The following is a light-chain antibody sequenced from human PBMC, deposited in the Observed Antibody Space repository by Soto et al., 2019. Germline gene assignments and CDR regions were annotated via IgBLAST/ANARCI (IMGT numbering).Light chain of an antibody. V-gene: IGKV1-5*01. Sequence: DIQITQSPSTLSASVGDRFTITCRASQSISSWLAWYQQKPGKAPKLLIYDASSFESGVPSRFSGSGSGTAFTLTISSLQPDDFATYYCQQYRTFGQGTKVDIK. J-gene: IGKJ1*01. CDR1: QSISSW. CDR3: QQYRT. CDR2: DAS.